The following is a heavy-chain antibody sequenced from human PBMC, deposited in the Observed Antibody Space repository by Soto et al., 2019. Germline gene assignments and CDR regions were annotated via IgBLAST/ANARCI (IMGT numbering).Heavy chain of an antibody. Sequence: PGGSLRLSCAASGFTFSTSAMSWVRQAPGKGLEWVSGISGSGGSTYYADSMKGRFTISRDNSQNTLYLQMNSLRAEDTAVYYCTKEVFWFGEPIDGLIDYSGQGTLVTVST. D-gene: IGHD3-10*01. CDR1: GFTFSTSA. CDR3: TKEVFWFGEPIDGLIDY. J-gene: IGHJ4*02. V-gene: IGHV3-23*01. CDR2: ISGSGGST.